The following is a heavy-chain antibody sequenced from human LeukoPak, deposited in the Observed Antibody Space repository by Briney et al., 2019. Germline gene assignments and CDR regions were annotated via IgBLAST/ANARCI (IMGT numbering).Heavy chain of an antibody. J-gene: IGHJ4*02. D-gene: IGHD1-26*01. CDR3: ARAGQWELLYFDY. V-gene: IGHV3-64*01. CDR1: GFTFSSYA. CDR2: ISSNGGST. Sequence: PGGSLRLSCAASGFTFSSYAMHWVRQAPGKGLEYVSAISSNGGSTYYANSVKGRFTISRDNSKNTLYLQMGSLRAEDMAVYYCARAGQWELLYFDYWGQGTLVTVSS.